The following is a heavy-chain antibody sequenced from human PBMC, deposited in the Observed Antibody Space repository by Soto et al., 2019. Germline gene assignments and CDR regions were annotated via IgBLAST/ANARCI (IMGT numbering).Heavy chain of an antibody. D-gene: IGHD6-13*01. CDR2: ISSNGGST. CDR1: GLTFSSYA. V-gene: IGHV3-64*01. CDR3: ARGIDSSPSSGFDY. J-gene: IGHJ4*02. Sequence: GGSLRLSCAASGLTFSSYAMHWVRQAPGKGLEYVSAISSNGGSTYYANSVKGRFTISRDNSKNTLYLQMGSLRAEDMAVYYCARGIDSSPSSGFDYWGQGTLVTVSS.